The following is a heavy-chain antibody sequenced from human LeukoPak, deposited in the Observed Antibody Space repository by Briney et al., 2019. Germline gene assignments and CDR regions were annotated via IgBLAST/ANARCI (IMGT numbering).Heavy chain of an antibody. CDR3: ARAPAHSMPTVTTPDY. V-gene: IGHV1-8*01. Sequence: ASVKVSCKASGYTFTSYDINWVRQAPGQGLEWVGWMNPNSGNKDYAQKFQGRVTMASNTSISTAYMELSSLRSEDTAVYYCARAPAHSMPTVTTPDYWGQGTLVTVSS. D-gene: IGHD4-17*01. CDR2: MNPNSGNK. J-gene: IGHJ4*02. CDR1: GYTFTSYD.